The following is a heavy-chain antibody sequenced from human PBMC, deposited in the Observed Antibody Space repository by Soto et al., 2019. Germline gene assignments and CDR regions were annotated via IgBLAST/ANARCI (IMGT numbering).Heavy chain of an antibody. D-gene: IGHD2-15*01. CDR2: ISSSSSYT. CDR3: ARVSPLGYCSGGSCYRWFDP. Sequence: PGGSLRLSCAASGFTFSDYYMSWIRQAPGKGLEWVSYISSSSSYTNYADSVKGRFTISRDNAKNSLYLQMNSLRAEDTAVYYCARVSPLGYCSGGSCYRWFDPWGQGTLVTVSS. J-gene: IGHJ5*02. V-gene: IGHV3-11*06. CDR1: GFTFSDYY.